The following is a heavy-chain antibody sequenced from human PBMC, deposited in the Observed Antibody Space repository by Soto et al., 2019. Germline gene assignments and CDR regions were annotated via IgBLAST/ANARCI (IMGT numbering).Heavy chain of an antibody. J-gene: IGHJ3*02. CDR3: ADERITMVRGVIIPNAFDI. CDR2: IYYSGST. D-gene: IGHD3-10*01. Sequence: GKGLEWIGSIYYSGSTYYNPSLKSRVTISVDTSKNQFSLKLSSVTAADTAVYYCADERITMVRGVIIPNAFDIWGQGTMVT. V-gene: IGHV4-39*01.